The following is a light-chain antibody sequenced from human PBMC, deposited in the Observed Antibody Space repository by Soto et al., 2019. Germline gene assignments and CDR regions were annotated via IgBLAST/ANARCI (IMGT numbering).Light chain of an antibody. Sequence: EIVLTQSPGTLSLSPGEKATLSCRASQSVISSYLAWYQQRAGQTPRLLIYGASRRATGIPDRFSGAGSGTDFTLTISRLEPEDFAVYYCQQYGRSPPGTFGQGTRLDLK. CDR3: QQYGRSPPGT. V-gene: IGKV3-20*01. CDR2: GAS. J-gene: IGKJ2*01. CDR1: QSVISSY.